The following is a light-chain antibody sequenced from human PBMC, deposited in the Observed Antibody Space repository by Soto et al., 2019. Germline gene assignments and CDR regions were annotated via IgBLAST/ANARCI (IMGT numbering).Light chain of an antibody. CDR1: QTIGSN. CDR2: GAS. V-gene: IGKV3-15*01. J-gene: IGKJ3*01. Sequence: DIVMTQSPATLSVSPGERATLSCRASQTIGSNLAWYQQKPGQTPRLLIYGASTRAAGIPARFSGSGSGTDLTLTITSLQSEDFAVYYCQQYNNWPPFTFGPGTKVDIK. CDR3: QQYNNWPPFT.